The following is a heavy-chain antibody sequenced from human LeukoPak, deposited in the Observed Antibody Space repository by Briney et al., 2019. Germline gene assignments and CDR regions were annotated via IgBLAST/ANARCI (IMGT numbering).Heavy chain of an antibody. Sequence: GGSLRLSCAASGFTFSSYSMNWVRQAPGKGLEWVSSISSSSSYIYYADSVKGRFTISRDNAKNSLYLQMNSLRAEDTAVYYCARDHDTVAGTLNKYFQHWGQGTLVTVSS. CDR1: GFTFSSYS. J-gene: IGHJ1*01. D-gene: IGHD6-19*01. V-gene: IGHV3-21*01. CDR3: ARDHDTVAGTLNKYFQH. CDR2: ISSSSSYI.